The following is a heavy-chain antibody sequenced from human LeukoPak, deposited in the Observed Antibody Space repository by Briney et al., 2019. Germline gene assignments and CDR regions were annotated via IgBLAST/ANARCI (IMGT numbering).Heavy chain of an antibody. V-gene: IGHV1-8*01. CDR2: MNPNSGNT. Sequence: GASVKVSCKASGYTFTSYGINWVRQATGQGLEWMGWMNPNSGNTGYAQKFQGRVTMTRNTSISTAYMELSSLRSEDTAVYYCARAPSITGTAPPGYWGQGALVTVSS. CDR1: GYTFTSYG. D-gene: IGHD1-7*01. CDR3: ARAPSITGTAPPGY. J-gene: IGHJ4*02.